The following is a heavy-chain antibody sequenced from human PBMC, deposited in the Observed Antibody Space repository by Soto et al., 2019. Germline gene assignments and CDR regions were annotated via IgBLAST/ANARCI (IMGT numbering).Heavy chain of an antibody. D-gene: IGHD2-2*01. CDR2: ISYDGSNQ. Sequence: QVQLVESGGGVVQPGRSLRLSCAASGFTFSSFGMHWVRQAPGKGLEWVALISYDGSNQYYADSVKGRFTISRDNSKNTLYLQLNSLRPEDAAVYYCAKSSDIVVVAATMLVYYYARDVWGQGTTVAVSS. V-gene: IGHV3-30*18. CDR3: AKSSDIVVVAATMLVYYYARDV. CDR1: GFTFSSFG. J-gene: IGHJ6*02.